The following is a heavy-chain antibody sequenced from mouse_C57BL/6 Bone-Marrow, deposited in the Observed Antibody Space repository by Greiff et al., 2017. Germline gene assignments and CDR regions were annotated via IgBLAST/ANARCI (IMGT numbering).Heavy chain of an antibody. Sequence: EVQLQQSGAELVRPGASVKLSCTASGFNIKDDYMNWVKQRPEQGLEWIGWIDPENGDTEYASKFQGKATITADTSSNTAYMQLSSLTSEDTAVYYGNEGINGYTWFAYWGQGTLVTVSA. CDR3: NEGINGYTWFAY. J-gene: IGHJ3*01. D-gene: IGHD2-2*01. V-gene: IGHV14-4*01. CDR1: GFNIKDDY. CDR2: IDPENGDT.